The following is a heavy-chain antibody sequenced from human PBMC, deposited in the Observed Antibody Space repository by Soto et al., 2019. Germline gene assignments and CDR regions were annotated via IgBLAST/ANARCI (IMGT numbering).Heavy chain of an antibody. J-gene: IGHJ6*02. Sequence: QVQLVQSGAEVKKPGASVKVSCKASGYTFTSYGISWVRQAPGQGLEWMGWISAYNANTNYAQKLQGRVTMTTDTSTSTAYMELRSLRSDDTAVYYCARAGRGYSYAGLAAHYYYYGMDVWGQGTTVTVSS. CDR3: ARAGRGYSYAGLAAHYYYYGMDV. CDR1: GYTFTSYG. D-gene: IGHD5-18*01. CDR2: ISAYNANT. V-gene: IGHV1-18*04.